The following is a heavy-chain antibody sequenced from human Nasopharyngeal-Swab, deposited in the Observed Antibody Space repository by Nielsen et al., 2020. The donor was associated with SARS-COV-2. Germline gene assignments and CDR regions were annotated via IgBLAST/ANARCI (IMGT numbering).Heavy chain of an antibody. J-gene: IGHJ5*02. CDR3: GGRTYSSSYWFDP. CDR1: GGSFSGYY. Sequence: AKTLRLSCAVYGGSFSGYYWSWIRQPPGKGLEWIGEINHSGSTNYNPSLKSRVTRSVDTSKTQFSLKLSSVTAADTAVYYCGGRTYSSSYWFDPWGQGTLVTVSS. D-gene: IGHD6-6*01. V-gene: IGHV4-34*01. CDR2: INHSGST.